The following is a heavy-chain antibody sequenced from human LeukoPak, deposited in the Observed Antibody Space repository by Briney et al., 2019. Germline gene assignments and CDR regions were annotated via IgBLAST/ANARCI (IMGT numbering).Heavy chain of an antibody. D-gene: IGHD6-19*01. V-gene: IGHV5-51*01. J-gene: IGHJ6*02. CDR2: IYPGDSDT. CDR1: GYSFTSYW. Sequence: PGESLKISCKGSGYSFTSYWIGWVRQMPGKGLEWMGIIYPGDSDTRYSPSFQGQVTISADKSISTAYLQWSSLKASDTTMYYCAMAGTDYYYGMDAWGQGTTVTVSS. CDR3: AMAGTDYYYGMDA.